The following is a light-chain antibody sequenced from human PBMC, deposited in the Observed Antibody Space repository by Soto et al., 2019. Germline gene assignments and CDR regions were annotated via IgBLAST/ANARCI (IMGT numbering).Light chain of an antibody. J-gene: IGLJ1*01. V-gene: IGLV2-23*03. CDR1: SSEVGSYNL. CDR2: EGS. CDR3: CSYAGSSTFVYV. Sequence: QSVLTQPASVSGSPGQSITISCTGTSSEVGSYNLVSWYQQHPGKAPKLMIYEGSKRPSGVSNRFSGSKSGNTASLTISGLQAEDEADYYCCSYAGSSTFVYVFGTGTKLTVL.